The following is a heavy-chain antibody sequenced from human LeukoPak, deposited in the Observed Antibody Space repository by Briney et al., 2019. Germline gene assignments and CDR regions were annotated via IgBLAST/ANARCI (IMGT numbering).Heavy chain of an antibody. V-gene: IGHV3-30*14. Sequence: GGSLRLSCAASGFTFNNYLMHWVRQAPGKGLEWVTLISYDGSESYYADSVKGRFTISRDNSKNTLYLQMNSLRAEDTAVYYCARDGITYYYGSGSYRDPRYYFDYWGQGTLVTVSS. CDR1: GFTFNNYL. D-gene: IGHD3-10*01. CDR3: ARDGITYYYGSGSYRDPRYYFDY. J-gene: IGHJ4*02. CDR2: ISYDGSES.